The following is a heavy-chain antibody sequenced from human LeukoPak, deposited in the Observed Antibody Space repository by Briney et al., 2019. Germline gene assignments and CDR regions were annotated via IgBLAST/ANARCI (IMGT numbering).Heavy chain of an antibody. V-gene: IGHV3-9*03. CDR3: AKTPGNGLVPGDYFDY. CDR1: GFTFDDYA. D-gene: IGHD6-19*01. Sequence: GRSLRLSCAASGFTFDDYAMHWVRQAPGKGLEWVSGISWNSGSIGYADSVKGRYTISRDNAKNSLYLQMNSLRAEGMALYYCAKTPGNGLVPGDYFDYWGQGTLVTVSS. J-gene: IGHJ4*02. CDR2: ISWNSGSI.